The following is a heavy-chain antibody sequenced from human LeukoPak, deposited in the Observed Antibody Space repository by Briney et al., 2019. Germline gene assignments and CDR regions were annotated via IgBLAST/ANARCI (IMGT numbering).Heavy chain of an antibody. D-gene: IGHD6-19*01. CDR1: GGSISSYY. V-gene: IGHV4-34*01. J-gene: IGHJ4*02. CDR3: ATSSGWPPLDY. Sequence: SETLSLTCTVSGGSISSYYWSWIRQPPGKGLEWIGEINHSGSTNYNPSLKSRVTISVDTSKNQFSLKLSSVTAADTAVYYCATSSGWPPLDYWGQGTLVTVSS. CDR2: INHSGST.